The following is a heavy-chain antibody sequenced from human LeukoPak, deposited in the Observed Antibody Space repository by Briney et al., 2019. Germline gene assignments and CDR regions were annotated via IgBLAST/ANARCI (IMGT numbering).Heavy chain of an antibody. CDR3: ARGRDYYDSSGSPDY. CDR1: GYTFTSYG. Sequence: ASVKVSCKASGYTFTSYGISWVRQAPGQGLEWMGWISAYNGNTNYAQKLQGRVTMTTDTSTSTAYMELRSLRSDDTAVYYCARGRDYYDSSGSPDYWGQGTLVTVSS. CDR2: ISAYNGNT. V-gene: IGHV1-18*01. D-gene: IGHD3-22*01. J-gene: IGHJ4*02.